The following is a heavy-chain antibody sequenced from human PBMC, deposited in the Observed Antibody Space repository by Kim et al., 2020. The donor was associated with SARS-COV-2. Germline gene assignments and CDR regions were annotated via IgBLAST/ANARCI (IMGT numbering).Heavy chain of an antibody. J-gene: IGHJ5*02. CDR1: GFTFGDYA. CDR3: TFRSGSRNWFDP. CDR2: IRGKGYGETT. V-gene: IGHV3-49*03. Sequence: GGSLRLSCTTSGFTFGDYAMSWFRQAPGKGLEWVGFIRGKGYGETTEYAASVKGRFTISRDNSKSIAYLQMNSLKIEDTGVYYCTFRSGSRNWFDPWGQGTLGTVSS. D-gene: IGHD3-10*01.